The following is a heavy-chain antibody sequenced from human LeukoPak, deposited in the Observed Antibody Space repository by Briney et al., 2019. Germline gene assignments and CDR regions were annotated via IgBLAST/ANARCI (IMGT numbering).Heavy chain of an antibody. CDR3: ARGQRVVPAAIEEGLFDY. CDR2: INHSGST. Sequence: SETLSLTCAVYGGSFSGYFWRWIRQPPGKGLEWIGQINHSGSTNYNPSLRSRLTISVDASKNQLSLKLNSVTAADTAVYYCARGQRVVPAAIEEGLFDYWGQGTLVTVSS. V-gene: IGHV4-34*01. CDR1: GGSFSGYF. J-gene: IGHJ4*02. D-gene: IGHD2-2*01.